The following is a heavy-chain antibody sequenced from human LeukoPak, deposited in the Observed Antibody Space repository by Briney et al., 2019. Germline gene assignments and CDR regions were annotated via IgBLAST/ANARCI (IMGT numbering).Heavy chain of an antibody. CDR2: IKQDGSEK. CDR1: GFTFSSYW. V-gene: IGHV3-7*01. CDR3: ARSYNYGSGYYYYMDV. J-gene: IGHJ6*03. D-gene: IGHD3-10*01. Sequence: PGGSLRLSCAASGFTFSSYWMSWVRQAPGKGLEWVANIKQDGSEKYYVDSVKGRFTISRDNAKNSLYLQMNSLRAEDTAVYYCARSYNYGSGYYYYMDVWGKGTMVTVSS.